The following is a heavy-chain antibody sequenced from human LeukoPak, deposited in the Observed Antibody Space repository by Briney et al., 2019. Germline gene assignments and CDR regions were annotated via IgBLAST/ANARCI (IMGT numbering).Heavy chain of an antibody. J-gene: IGHJ5*02. V-gene: IGHV1-2*02. D-gene: IGHD6-13*01. Sequence: ASVKVSCKASGYTFTGYYMHWVRQAPGQGLEWMGWINPNSGGTNYAQKFQGRVTMTRDTSISTAYMELSRLRSDDTAVYYCAIPGGSSSWYVGKWFDPWGRGTLVTVSS. CDR2: INPNSGGT. CDR1: GYTFTGYY. CDR3: AIPGGSSSWYVGKWFDP.